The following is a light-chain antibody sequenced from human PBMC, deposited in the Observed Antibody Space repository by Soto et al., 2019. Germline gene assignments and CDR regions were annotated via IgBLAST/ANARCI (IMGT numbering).Light chain of an antibody. Sequence: ANPSFRASQSVNSYLTWFQQKPCQAPRLLIFDASDRPTDIPARFSGSVSGTDFTLTISSLEPEDFAVYYCQQRSKWPITFGQGTRLEIK. CDR1: QSVNSY. CDR2: DAS. CDR3: QQRSKWPIT. V-gene: IGKV3-11*01. J-gene: IGKJ5*01.